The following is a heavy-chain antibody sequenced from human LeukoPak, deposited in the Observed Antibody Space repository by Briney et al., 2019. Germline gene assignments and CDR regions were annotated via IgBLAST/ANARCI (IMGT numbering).Heavy chain of an antibody. D-gene: IGHD6-6*01. CDR1: GGTLTAYA. J-gene: IGHJ4*02. CDR2: ISVSGGST. Sequence: GGSLRLSCAASGGTLTAYAMSWVRQAPGNGLEWVSSISVSGGSTYYADSVKGRFTISRDSTKNTLYLQMNSLRAEDTAVYSCAKDLGSSPPGDFWGQGTLVTVSS. CDR3: AKDLGSSPPGDF. V-gene: IGHV3-23*01.